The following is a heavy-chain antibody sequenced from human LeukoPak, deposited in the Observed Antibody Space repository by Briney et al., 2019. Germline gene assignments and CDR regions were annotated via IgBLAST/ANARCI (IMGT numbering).Heavy chain of an antibody. D-gene: IGHD3-10*01. CDR1: GYSISSGYY. Sequence: NPSETLSLTCTVSGYSISSGYYWGWIRQPPGKGLEWIGYIYYSGSTNYNPSLKSRVTISVDTSKNQFSLKLSSVTAADTAVYYCARASVRDMVRGVITPSSDYWGQGTLVTVSS. J-gene: IGHJ4*02. CDR3: ARASVRDMVRGVITPSSDY. V-gene: IGHV4-61*01. CDR2: IYYSGST.